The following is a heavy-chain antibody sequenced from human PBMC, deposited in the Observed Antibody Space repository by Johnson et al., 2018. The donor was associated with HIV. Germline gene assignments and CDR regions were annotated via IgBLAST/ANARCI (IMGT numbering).Heavy chain of an antibody. CDR2: ISYDGSNK. CDR1: GFTFSSYA. D-gene: IGHD5-12*01. J-gene: IGHJ3*02. V-gene: IGHV3-30-3*01. CDR3: AKEGRYVEGAFDI. Sequence: QVQLVESGGGVVQPGRSLRLSCAASGFTFSSYAMHWVRQAPGKGLEWVAVISYDGSNKYYADSVKGRFTISRDNSKNTLYLQRNSLRAEDTAVYYCAKEGRYVEGAFDIWGQGTMVTVSS.